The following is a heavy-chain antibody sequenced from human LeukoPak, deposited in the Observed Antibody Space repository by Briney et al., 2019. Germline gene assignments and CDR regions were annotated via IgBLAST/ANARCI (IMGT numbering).Heavy chain of an antibody. V-gene: IGHV4-59*01. CDR2: IYYSGST. D-gene: IGHD2-2*02. Sequence: SETLSLTRTVSGGSISSYYWSWIRQPPGKGLEWIGYIYYSGSTNYNPSLKSRVTISVDTSKNQFSLKLSSVTAADTAVYYCARGDCSSTSCYREGYYFDYWGPGTLVTVSS. J-gene: IGHJ4*02. CDR3: ARGDCSSTSCYREGYYFDY. CDR1: GGSISSYY.